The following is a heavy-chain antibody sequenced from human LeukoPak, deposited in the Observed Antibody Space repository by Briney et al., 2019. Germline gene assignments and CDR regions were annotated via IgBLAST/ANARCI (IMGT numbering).Heavy chain of an antibody. Sequence: PGGSLRLSCAASGFTFSSYAMSWVRQAPGKGLEWVSAISGSGGSTYYADSVKGRFTISRDNSKNTLYLQMNSLRAEDTAVYYCAKAELFFDGGGSYAGRNWGQGTLVTVSS. CDR1: GFTFSSYA. CDR2: ISGSGGST. D-gene: IGHD1-26*01. J-gene: IGHJ4*02. V-gene: IGHV3-23*01. CDR3: AKAELFFDGGGSYAGRN.